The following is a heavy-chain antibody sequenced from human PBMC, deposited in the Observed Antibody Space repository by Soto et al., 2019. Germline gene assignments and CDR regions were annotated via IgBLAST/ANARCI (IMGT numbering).Heavy chain of an antibody. CDR1: GFTFNNYA. V-gene: IGHV3-23*01. J-gene: IGHJ4*02. CDR2: ISATGGST. CDR3: AKDRLAGNFDY. Sequence: PGGALRLSCAASGFTFNNYAMNWCRQAPGRGLEWVATISATGGSTYYADSVKGRFTISRDNSKNTLYLQMNGLRVEDTAVYYCAKDRLAGNFDYWGQGTQVTVSS.